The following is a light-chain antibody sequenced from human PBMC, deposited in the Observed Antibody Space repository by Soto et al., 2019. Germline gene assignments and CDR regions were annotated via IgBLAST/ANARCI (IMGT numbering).Light chain of an antibody. Sequence: EIVLTQSPATLSLSPGERATLSCRAGQSLTSSLVWYQQKPGQAPRLLIYDASNRATGIPARFSGSGSGTEFTLTITDLQAEDLAVYYCQQFHTIPWTFGQGTKVDIK. J-gene: IGKJ1*01. CDR3: QQFHTIPWT. CDR2: DAS. CDR1: QSLTSS. V-gene: IGKV3-11*01.